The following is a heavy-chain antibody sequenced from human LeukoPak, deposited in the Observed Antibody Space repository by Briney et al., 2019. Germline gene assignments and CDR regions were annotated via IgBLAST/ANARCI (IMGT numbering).Heavy chain of an antibody. CDR3: VGHVMHAFNM. Sequence: GGSLRLSCAASGFTLSSYWMAWVRQPPGKGLEWVANIKEDGSQKYYGDSVKGRFTISRDNAKNSLFLQMNSLRADDTAIYYCVGHVMHAFNMWGQGTMVTVSS. CDR2: IKEDGSQK. J-gene: IGHJ3*02. V-gene: IGHV3-7*03. CDR1: GFTLSSYW. D-gene: IGHD2-8*01.